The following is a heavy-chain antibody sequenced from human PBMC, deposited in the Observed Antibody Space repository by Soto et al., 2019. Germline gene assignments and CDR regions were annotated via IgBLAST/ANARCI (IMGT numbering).Heavy chain of an antibody. Sequence: QVQLQQWGAGLLKPSETLSLTCAVYGGSFSGYYWSWFRQPPGKGLEWIGEINHSGSTNYNPSLKSRVTISVDTSKNQFSLKLSSVTAADTAVYYCARFPQYCSSTSCPEPWGQGTLVTVSS. CDR1: GGSFSGYY. V-gene: IGHV4-34*01. CDR3: ARFPQYCSSTSCPEP. J-gene: IGHJ5*02. CDR2: INHSGST. D-gene: IGHD2-2*01.